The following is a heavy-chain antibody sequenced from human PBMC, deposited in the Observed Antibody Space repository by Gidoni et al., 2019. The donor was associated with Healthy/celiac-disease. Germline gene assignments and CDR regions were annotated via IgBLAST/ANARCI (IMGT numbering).Heavy chain of an antibody. V-gene: IGHV4-39*01. CDR1: GGSISSSSYY. CDR2: IYSSGST. J-gene: IGHJ2*01. CDR3: ARPRRDTMIVEVGYFDL. D-gene: IGHD3-22*01. Sequence: QLQLQESGPGLVKPSETLSLTCTVSGGSISSSSYYWGWIRQPPGKGLEWIVSIYSSGSTYYNPSLKSRVTISVDTSKNQFSLKLSSVTAADTAVYYCARPRRDTMIVEVGYFDLWGRGTLVTVSS.